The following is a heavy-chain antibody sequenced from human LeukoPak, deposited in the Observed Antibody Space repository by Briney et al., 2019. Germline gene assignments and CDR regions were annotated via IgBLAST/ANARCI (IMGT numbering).Heavy chain of an antibody. CDR3: AGTRDVLLWFGEFLPYFDI. D-gene: IGHD3-10*01. V-gene: IGHV4-39*01. CDR1: GGSISSSSYY. Sequence: PSETLSLTCTVSGGSISSSSYYWGWIRQPPGKGLEWIGSIYYSGSTYYSPSLKSRVTISVDTSKNQFSLKLSSVTAADTAVYYCAGTRDVLLWFGEFLPYFDIWGQGTMVTVSS. J-gene: IGHJ3*02. CDR2: IYYSGST.